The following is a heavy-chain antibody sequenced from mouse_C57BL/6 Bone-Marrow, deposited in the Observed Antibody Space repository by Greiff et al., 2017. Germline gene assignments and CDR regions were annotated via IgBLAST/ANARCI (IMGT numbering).Heavy chain of an antibody. CDR2: IYPGSGST. V-gene: IGHV1-55*01. CDR3: ARKGYGSRSAWFAY. CDR1: GYTFTSYW. D-gene: IGHD1-1*01. Sequence: VQLQQPGAELVKPGASVKMSCKASGYTFTSYWITWVKQRPGQGLEWIGDIYPGSGSTNYNEKFKGKATLTADKSSSTAYMELRSLTSEDSAVYFCARKGYGSRSAWFAYWGQGTLVTVSA. J-gene: IGHJ3*01.